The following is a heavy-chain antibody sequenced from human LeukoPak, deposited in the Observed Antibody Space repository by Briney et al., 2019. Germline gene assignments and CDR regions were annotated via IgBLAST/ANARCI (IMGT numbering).Heavy chain of an antibody. CDR2: LGRDDDK. CDR3: ARIPLGQLVFDY. V-gene: IGHV2-70*11. J-gene: IGHJ4*02. CDR1: EYSLSTGAMC. D-gene: IGHD6-13*01. Sequence: SGPALVKPTQTLTLTCTFPEYSLSTGAMCVSWIRQPPEKALEWLTRLGRDDDKYYNPSLKTRLTISKDTSKNPAVLTITNIDPVDTATYYCARIPLGQLVFDYWGQGTLVTVSS.